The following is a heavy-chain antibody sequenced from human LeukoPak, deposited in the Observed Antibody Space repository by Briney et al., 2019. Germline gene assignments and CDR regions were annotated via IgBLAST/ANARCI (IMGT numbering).Heavy chain of an antibody. D-gene: IGHD5-18*01. CDR2: INPNSGNT. J-gene: IGHJ4*02. CDR1: GYTFTGYY. V-gene: IGHV1-2*02. Sequence: ASVKVSCKASGYTFTGYYMHWVRQAPGQGPEWMGWINPNSGNTNYAQKFQGRVTMTRDTSISTADMELNRLRSDDTALYYCARVVEGTSMIDYWGQGTLVTVSS. CDR3: ARVVEGTSMIDY.